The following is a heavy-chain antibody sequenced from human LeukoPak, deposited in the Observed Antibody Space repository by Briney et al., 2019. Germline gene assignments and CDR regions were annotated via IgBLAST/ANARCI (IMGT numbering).Heavy chain of an antibody. D-gene: IGHD3-3*01. J-gene: IGHJ4*02. Sequence: PSETLSLTCTVSGGSISSSSYYWGWIRQPPGKGLEWIGYIYYSGSTNYNPSLKSRVTISVDTSKNQFSLKLSSVTAADTAVYYCARARFWKIDYWGQGTLVTVSS. V-gene: IGHV4-61*05. CDR1: GGSISSSSYY. CDR2: IYYSGST. CDR3: ARARFWKIDY.